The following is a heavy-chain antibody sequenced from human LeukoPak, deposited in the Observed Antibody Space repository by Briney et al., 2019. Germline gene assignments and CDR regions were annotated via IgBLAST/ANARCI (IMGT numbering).Heavy chain of an antibody. D-gene: IGHD1-1*01. CDR3: AKATHNWNPFDP. CDR2: ISGSGGTT. Sequence: GGSLRLSSAASGFTFSNYAMSWVRQAPGKGLEWVSAISGSGGTTFYADSVKGRFTISRDNPKDTLYLQMNSLRAEDTAVYYCAKATHNWNPFDPWGQGTLVTVSS. J-gene: IGHJ5*02. V-gene: IGHV3-23*01. CDR1: GFTFSNYA.